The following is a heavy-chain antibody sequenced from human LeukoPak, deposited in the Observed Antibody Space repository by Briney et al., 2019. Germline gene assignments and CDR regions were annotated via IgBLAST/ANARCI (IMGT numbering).Heavy chain of an antibody. J-gene: IGHJ4*02. D-gene: IGHD3-22*01. CDR2: ISYDGSNK. V-gene: IGHV3-30*18. Sequence: GGSLRLSCAASGFTFSSYGMHWVRQAPGKGLEWVAVISYDGSNKYYADSVKGRFTISRDNSKNTLYLQMNSLRAEGTAVYYCAKDTDSSGINFDYWGQGTLVTVSS. CDR1: GFTFSSYG. CDR3: AKDTDSSGINFDY.